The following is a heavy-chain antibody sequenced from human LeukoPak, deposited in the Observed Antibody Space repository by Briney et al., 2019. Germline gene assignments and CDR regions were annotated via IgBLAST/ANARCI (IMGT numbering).Heavy chain of an antibody. CDR3: ARSLGRITMVRGSRAFDI. J-gene: IGHJ3*02. V-gene: IGHV4-34*01. CDR2: INHSGST. D-gene: IGHD3-10*01. Sequence: SETLSLTCAVYGGSFSGYYWSWIRQPPGKGLEWIGEINHSGSTNYNPSLKSRVTISVDTSKNQFSLKLSSVTAADTAVYYCARSLGRITMVRGSRAFDIWGQGTMVTVSS. CDR1: GGSFSGYY.